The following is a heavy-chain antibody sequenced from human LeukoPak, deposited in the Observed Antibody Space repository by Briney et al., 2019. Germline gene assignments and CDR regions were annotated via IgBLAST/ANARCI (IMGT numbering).Heavy chain of an antibody. J-gene: IGHJ4*02. CDR3: ARGGRYNWNYGGRGSVVCYFDY. CDR1: GGSFSGYY. Sequence: SETLSLTCAVYGGSFSGYYWSWIRQPPGKGLEWIGEINHSGSTNYNPPLKSRVTISVDTSKNQFSLKLSSVTAADTAVYYCARGGRYNWNYGGRGSVVCYFDYWGQGTLVTVSS. CDR2: INHSGST. D-gene: IGHD1-7*01. V-gene: IGHV4-34*01.